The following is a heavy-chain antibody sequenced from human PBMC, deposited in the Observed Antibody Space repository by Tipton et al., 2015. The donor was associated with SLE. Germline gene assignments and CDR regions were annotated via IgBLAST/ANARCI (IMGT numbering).Heavy chain of an antibody. V-gene: IGHV4-38-2*01. Sequence: TLSLTCAVSGFSLTSDYYWGWIRQPPGKGLEWIGSVYHSGRTYYNPSLKSRVTISVHTSKNQFSLKLSSVTAADTAVYYCARGLMGNFWSGYGHWYFDLWGRGTLVTVSS. CDR1: GFSLTSDYY. CDR3: ARGLMGNFWSGYGHWYFDL. J-gene: IGHJ2*01. D-gene: IGHD3-3*01. CDR2: VYHSGRT.